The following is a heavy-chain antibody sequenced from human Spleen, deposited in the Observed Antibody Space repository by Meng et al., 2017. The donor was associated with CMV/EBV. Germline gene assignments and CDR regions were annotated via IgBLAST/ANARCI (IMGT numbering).Heavy chain of an antibody. V-gene: IGHV3-7*01. CDR1: GFSFTNYW. CDR2: IKQDGGEK. J-gene: IGHJ4*02. Sequence: GESLKISCAASGFSFTNYWMSWVRQGPGKGLEWVANIKQDGGEKHYVDSVKGRFTISRDNAKNSLYLQMNSLRAEDTAVYYCARDIDHRDYWGQGTLVTVSS. D-gene: IGHD2-15*01. CDR3: ARDIDHRDY.